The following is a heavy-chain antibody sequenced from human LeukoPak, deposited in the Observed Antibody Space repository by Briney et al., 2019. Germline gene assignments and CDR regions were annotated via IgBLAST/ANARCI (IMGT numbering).Heavy chain of an antibody. CDR3: AVFRGYFYAMDV. V-gene: IGHV3-23*01. Sequence: GGSLRLSCAASGFTFSSYAMSWVRQAPGKGLEWVSAINGGGYTTYYADSVKGRFTISRDSSKNTLYLQMNSLRAEDTAVYYCAVFRGYFYAMDVWGQGTTVTASS. CDR2: INGGGYTT. D-gene: IGHD3-16*01. CDR1: GFTFSSYA. J-gene: IGHJ6*02.